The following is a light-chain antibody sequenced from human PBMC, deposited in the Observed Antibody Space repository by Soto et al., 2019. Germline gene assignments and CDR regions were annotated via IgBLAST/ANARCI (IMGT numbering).Light chain of an antibody. CDR3: QRYNNGPTYT. Sequence: EIVMTQSPATLSVSPGERATLSCRASQSISSSLAWYQQKPGQAPRLLIYGASTRDTGTPARFSGSGSGTEFTLTISSLQYEDFAVYYCQRYNNGPTYTFGQGTKLEIK. J-gene: IGKJ2*01. V-gene: IGKV3-15*01. CDR2: GAS. CDR1: QSISSS.